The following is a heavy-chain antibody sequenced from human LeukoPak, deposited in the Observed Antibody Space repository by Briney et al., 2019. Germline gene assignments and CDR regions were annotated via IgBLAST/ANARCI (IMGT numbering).Heavy chain of an antibody. CDR1: EFTFSSYS. J-gene: IGHJ4*02. V-gene: IGHV3-21*01. CDR3: TKRIYGSGPFDY. CDR2: ISSSSSYI. Sequence: PGGSLRLSCAASEFTFSSYSMNWVRQAPGKGLEWVSSISSSSSYIYYADSVKGRFTISRDNAKNSLYLQMNSLRAEDAAVYYCTKRIYGSGPFDYWGQGTLVTVSS. D-gene: IGHD3-10*01.